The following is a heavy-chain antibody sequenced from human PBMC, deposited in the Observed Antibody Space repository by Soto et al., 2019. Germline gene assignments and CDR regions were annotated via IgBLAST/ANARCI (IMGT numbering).Heavy chain of an antibody. V-gene: IGHV5-51*01. CDR3: ATSFRYFDN. CDR1: GDTVIIYS. D-gene: IGHD3-9*01. Sequence: GESLKISCKGSGDTVIIYSIGCVRQMPGKCLEWMWIIYASDSDTRYSPSFQGQVTISVDKSISTAYLQWSSLKASETAIDYCATSFRYFDNWGQGTRVTVSS. J-gene: IGHJ4*02. CDR2: IYASDSDT.